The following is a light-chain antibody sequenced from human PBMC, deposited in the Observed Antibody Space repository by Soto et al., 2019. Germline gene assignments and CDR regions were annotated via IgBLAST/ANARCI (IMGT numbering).Light chain of an antibody. CDR2: KAS. CDR3: QQYDTYRT. Sequence: DIQMTQSPSTLSASVGDRVTITCRASQSVGNWLAWYQQKPGKAPKLLIYKASSLESGVPSRFSCSGSGTEFTLTISGLQPDDFATYYCQQYDTYRTFGQGTKVEVK. V-gene: IGKV1-5*03. J-gene: IGKJ1*01. CDR1: QSVGNW.